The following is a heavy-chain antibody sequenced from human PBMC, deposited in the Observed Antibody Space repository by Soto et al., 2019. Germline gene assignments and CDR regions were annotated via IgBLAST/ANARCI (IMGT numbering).Heavy chain of an antibody. V-gene: IGHV4-30-2*01. D-gene: IGHD3-22*01. Sequence: SETLSLTCTVSGGSVSSGSYYWSWIRQPPGKGLEWIGYIYHSGSTYYNPSLKSRVTISVDRSKNQFSLKLSSVTAADTAVYYCARDRDSSGFFDYWGQGTLVTVSS. CDR3: ARDRDSSGFFDY. J-gene: IGHJ4*02. CDR1: GGSVSSGSYY. CDR2: IYHSGST.